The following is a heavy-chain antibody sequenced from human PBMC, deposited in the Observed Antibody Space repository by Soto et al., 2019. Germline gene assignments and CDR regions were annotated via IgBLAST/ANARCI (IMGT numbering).Heavy chain of an antibody. V-gene: IGHV3-66*01. CDR3: ARDLYSGYDSKGFDY. CDR1: GFTVSSNY. Sequence: EVQLVESGGGLVQPGGSLRLSCAASGFTVSSNYMSWVRQAPGKGLEWVSVIYSGGTTYYADSVKGRFTISRDNSKNTRYLQMSSLGADDTAVYYCARDLYSGYDSKGFDYWGQGTLVTVSS. J-gene: IGHJ4*02. D-gene: IGHD5-12*01. CDR2: IYSGGTT.